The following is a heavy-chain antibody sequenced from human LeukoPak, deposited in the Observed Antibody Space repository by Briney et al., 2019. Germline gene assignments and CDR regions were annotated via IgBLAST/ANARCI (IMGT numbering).Heavy chain of an antibody. D-gene: IGHD1-14*01. CDR2: IAYDGSRA. V-gene: IGHV3-33*01. CDR1: GFTFGGYG. CDR3: TRYNNDHFDY. Sequence: GGSLRLSCAGSGFTFGGYGMHWFRQTPGKGLEGVAVIAYDGSRAFYADSVKGRFTISRDNSKNTMSVQMEDLRAEDTAVYYCTRYNNDHFDYWGQGTLVTVSS. J-gene: IGHJ4*02.